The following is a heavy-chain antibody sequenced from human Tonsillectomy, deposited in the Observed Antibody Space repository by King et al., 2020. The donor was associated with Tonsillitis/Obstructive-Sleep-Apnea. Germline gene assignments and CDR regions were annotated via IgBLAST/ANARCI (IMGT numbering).Heavy chain of an antibody. D-gene: IGHD1-26*01. Sequence: FQLVQSGAEVKKPGASLKISCKVSRDTFTNYWIGWVRQMPGKGLEWMGIIYPDDSDTKYSPSLQGRVTFSADKSVTTAYLQWSSLRASDTAMYFCARLGGGSYYYFDYWGQGTLVTVSS. CDR2: IYPDDSDT. V-gene: IGHV5-51*01. CDR1: RDTFTNYW. J-gene: IGHJ4*02. CDR3: ARLGGGSYYYFDY.